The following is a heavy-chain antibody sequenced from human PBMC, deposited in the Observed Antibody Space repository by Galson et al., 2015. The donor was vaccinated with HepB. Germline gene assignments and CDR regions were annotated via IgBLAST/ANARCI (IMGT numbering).Heavy chain of an antibody. CDR1: GYTFTGYY. V-gene: IGHV1-2*02. Sequence: SVKVSCKASGYTFTGYYMYWVRQAPGQGLEWMGWINPNSGGTNYAQKFQGRVTMTRDTSISTAYMELSRLRSDDTAVYYCARDGKRVGATGEGWFDPWGQGTLVTVSS. CDR2: INPNSGGT. J-gene: IGHJ5*02. D-gene: IGHD1-26*01. CDR3: ARDGKRVGATGEGWFDP.